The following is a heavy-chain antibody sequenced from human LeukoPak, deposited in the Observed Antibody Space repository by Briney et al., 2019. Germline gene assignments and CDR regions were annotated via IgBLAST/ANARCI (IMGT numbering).Heavy chain of an antibody. J-gene: IGHJ3*02. CDR2: FDLEDGET. D-gene: IGHD5-18*01. CDR3: ARGGDGGYNAFDI. Sequence: ASVRVSCKVSGYSLTELSMHWVRQAPGKGLEWMGGFDLEDGETIYAQKFQGRVTITADESTSTAYMELSSLRSEDTAVYYCARGGDGGYNAFDIWGQGTMVTVSS. CDR1: GYSLTELS. V-gene: IGHV1-24*01.